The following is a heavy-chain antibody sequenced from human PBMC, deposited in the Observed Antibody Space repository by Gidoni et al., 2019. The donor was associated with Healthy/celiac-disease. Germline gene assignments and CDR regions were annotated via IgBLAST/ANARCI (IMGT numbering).Heavy chain of an antibody. CDR1: GGTFSSYA. CDR2: IIPIFGTA. D-gene: IGHD3-22*01. Sequence: QVQLVQSGAEVKKPGSSVTVSCKAAGGTFSSYAISWVRQAPGQGLEWMGGIIPIFGTANYAQKFQGRVTITADESTSTAYMELSSLRSEDTAVYYCARDRGPRGYYYDSLDPWGQGTLVTVSS. J-gene: IGHJ5*02. CDR3: ARDRGPRGYYYDSLDP. V-gene: IGHV1-69*01.